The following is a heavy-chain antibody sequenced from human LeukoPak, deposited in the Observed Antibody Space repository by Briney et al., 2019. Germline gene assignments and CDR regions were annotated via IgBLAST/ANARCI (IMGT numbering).Heavy chain of an antibody. J-gene: IGHJ4*02. D-gene: IGHD5-24*01. V-gene: IGHV4-34*01. CDR3: ARRTVGRWLQLRNFCCYFDY. CDR1: GGSISSYY. CDR2: LNHSGST. Sequence: PSETLSLTCTVSGGSISSYYWSWIRQPPGKGLEWIGELNHSGSTNYNPSLKSRVTISVDTSKNQFSLKLSSVTAADTAVYYCARRTVGRWLQLRNFCCYFDYWGQGTLVTVSS.